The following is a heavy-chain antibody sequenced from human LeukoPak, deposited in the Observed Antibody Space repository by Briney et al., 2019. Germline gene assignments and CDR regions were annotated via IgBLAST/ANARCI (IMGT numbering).Heavy chain of an antibody. CDR1: GFTFSSHW. J-gene: IGHJ4*02. V-gene: IGHV3-48*04. CDR3: ARGAPYYYDSSGYSPRPFDY. Sequence: GGSLRLSCVASGFTFSSHWVHWVRQVPGKGLVWVSYISSSGSTIYYADSVKGRFTISRDNAKNSLYLQMNSLRAEDTAVYYCARGAPYYYDSSGYSPRPFDYWGQGTLVTVSS. D-gene: IGHD3-22*01. CDR2: ISSSGSTI.